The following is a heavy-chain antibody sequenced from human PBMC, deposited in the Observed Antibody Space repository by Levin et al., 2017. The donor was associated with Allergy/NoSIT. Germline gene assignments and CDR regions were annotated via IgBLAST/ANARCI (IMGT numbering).Heavy chain of an antibody. V-gene: IGHV3-48*01. Sequence: GESLKISCKASGFSFNRHAMNWVRQAPGKGLEWISYISVSGDSVEYADSVKGRFTISRDRALGSLYLQMNNLRAEDTAVYYCSRKFYNKLDIWGQGTLVTVSS. CDR1: GFSFNRHA. J-gene: IGHJ4*02. D-gene: IGHD1-1*01. CDR2: ISVSGDSV. CDR3: SRKFYNKLDI.